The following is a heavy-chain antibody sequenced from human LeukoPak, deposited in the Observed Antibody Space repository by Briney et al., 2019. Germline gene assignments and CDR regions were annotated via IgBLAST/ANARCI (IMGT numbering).Heavy chain of an antibody. Sequence: SETLSLTCTVSGGSISSYYWGWIRQPPGKGLEWIGSIYYSGSTYYNPSLESRVTISVDTSENQFSLKLSSVTAADTAVYYCARDQNWGSFDYWGQGTLVTVSS. V-gene: IGHV4-39*07. J-gene: IGHJ4*02. D-gene: IGHD7-27*01. CDR3: ARDQNWGSFDY. CDR1: GGSISSYY. CDR2: IYYSGST.